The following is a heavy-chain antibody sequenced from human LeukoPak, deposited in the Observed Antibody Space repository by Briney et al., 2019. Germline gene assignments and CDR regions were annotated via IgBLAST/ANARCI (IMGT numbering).Heavy chain of an antibody. Sequence: SQTLSLTCTVSGGSLSSANYQWSWIRQPPGKGLEWIGYINYSGSTYYNPSLKSRDTISVDTSKKHFSLNLNSVTAADTAVYYCARYGSGSTWFDPWGQGTLVTVSS. J-gene: IGHJ5*02. CDR1: GGSLSSANYQ. CDR3: ARYGSGSTWFDP. CDR2: INYSGST. V-gene: IGHV4-30-4*01. D-gene: IGHD3-10*01.